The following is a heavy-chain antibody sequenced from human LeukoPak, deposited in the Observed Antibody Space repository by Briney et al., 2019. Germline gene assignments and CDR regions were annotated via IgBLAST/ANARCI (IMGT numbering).Heavy chain of an antibody. J-gene: IGHJ6*02. V-gene: IGHV3-11*01. CDR3: ARDFRATVTTAFWYYYGMDV. Sequence: GGSLRLSCAASGFTFSDYYMSWIRQAPGKGLEWVSYISSSGSTIYYADSVKGRFTISRDNAKNSLYLQMNSLRAEDTAVYHCARDFRATVTTAFWYYYGMDVWGQGTTVTVSS. CDR1: GFTFSDYY. CDR2: ISSSGSTI. D-gene: IGHD4-17*01.